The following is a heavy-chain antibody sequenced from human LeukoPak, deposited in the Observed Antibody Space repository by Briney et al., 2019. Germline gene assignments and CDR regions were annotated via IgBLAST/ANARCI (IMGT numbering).Heavy chain of an antibody. CDR3: AREPLRAFFDY. CDR1: GGSINTYY. CDR2: ISYSGDT. D-gene: IGHD3-16*01. V-gene: IGHV4-59*01. Sequence: SETLSLTCTVSGGSINTYYWSWIRQPPGKGLEWIGYISYSGDTNYNPSLKSRVTISVDTSKNQFSLKVNSVTAADTAVYYCAREPLRAFFDYWGQGTLVTVSS. J-gene: IGHJ4*01.